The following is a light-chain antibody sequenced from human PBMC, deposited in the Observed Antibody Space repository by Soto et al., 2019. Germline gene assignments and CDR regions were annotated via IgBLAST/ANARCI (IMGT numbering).Light chain of an antibody. J-gene: IGKJ2*01. CDR2: DAS. CDR3: QQRRKWPNT. CDR1: QSVSNY. Sequence: EVVLTQSPATLSLSPGERATLSCRASQSVSNYLAWYQQKPGQAPRLLIFDASIRANGIPARFSDSGSETDFTLTISSLEPEDFAVYYCQQRRKWPNTFGQGTNLEIK. V-gene: IGKV3-11*01.